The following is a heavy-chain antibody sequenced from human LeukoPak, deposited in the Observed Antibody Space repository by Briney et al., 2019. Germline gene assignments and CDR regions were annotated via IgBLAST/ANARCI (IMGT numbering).Heavy chain of an antibody. CDR3: ARDSYYGENWFDP. CDR2: IYYSGST. D-gene: IGHD4-17*01. J-gene: IGHJ5*02. Sequence: NPSETLSLTCTVSGGSISSYYWSWIRQPPGKGLEWIGYIYYSGSTNYNPSPKSRVTISVDTSKNQFSLKLSSVTAADTAVYYCARDSYYGENWFDPWGQGTLVTVSS. CDR1: GGSISSYY. V-gene: IGHV4-59*01.